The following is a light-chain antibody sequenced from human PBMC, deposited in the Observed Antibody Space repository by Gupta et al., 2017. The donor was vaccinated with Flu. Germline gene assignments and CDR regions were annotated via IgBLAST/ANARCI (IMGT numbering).Light chain of an antibody. V-gene: IGLV2-14*01. J-gene: IGLJ3*02. Sequence: ITTSTTDTSSAVVGYNYVSWYHQPPANAPKLMIYEVSIRPSAVPNRFSGSKSGTTASLTITGLQAEDEADYYCRSYTSSSNLWVFGGGTKLTVL. CDR1: SSAVVGYNY. CDR2: EVS. CDR3: RSYTSSSNLWV.